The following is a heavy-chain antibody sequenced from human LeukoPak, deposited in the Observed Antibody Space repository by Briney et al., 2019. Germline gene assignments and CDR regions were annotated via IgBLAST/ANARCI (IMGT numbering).Heavy chain of an antibody. CDR1: GFTFSTYS. CDR3: ARDPAGAGIYYDY. V-gene: IGHV3-48*01. CDR2: ISSGSGTI. Sequence: PGRSLRLSCVASGFTFSTYSMNWVRQAPGKGLEWISYISSGSGTIHYADSVKGRFTISRDNAKNSLYLQMNSLRAEDTAVYYCARDPAGAGIYYDYWGQGTLVTVSS. D-gene: IGHD6-19*01. J-gene: IGHJ4*02.